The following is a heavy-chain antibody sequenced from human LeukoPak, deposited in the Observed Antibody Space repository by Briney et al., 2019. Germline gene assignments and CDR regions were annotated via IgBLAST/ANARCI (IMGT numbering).Heavy chain of an antibody. Sequence: GGSLRLSCAASGFTFSSYSMNWVRQAPGKGLEWVSYISSSSSTIYYADSVKGRFTISRDNAKNSLYLQMNSLRAEDTAVYYCARDPYVDIVATTLDYWGQGTLVTVSS. CDR3: ARDPYVDIVATTLDY. V-gene: IGHV3-48*04. CDR2: ISSSSSTI. CDR1: GFTFSSYS. J-gene: IGHJ4*02. D-gene: IGHD5-12*01.